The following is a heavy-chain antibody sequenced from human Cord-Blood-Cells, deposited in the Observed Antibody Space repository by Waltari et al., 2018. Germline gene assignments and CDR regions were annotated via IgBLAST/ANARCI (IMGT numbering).Heavy chain of an antibody. D-gene: IGHD2-15*01. Sequence: QVQLVQSGAEVKKPGASVKVSCKVSGYTLTELSMHWVRQAPGKGLEWMGGCDPEDGETSNAQKFQGRVTMTEDTATDTAYMGLSSLRSEDTAVYYCAAEYCSGGSCEYYFDYWGQGTLVTVSS. J-gene: IGHJ4*02. CDR3: AAEYCSGGSCEYYFDY. CDR1: GYTLTELS. V-gene: IGHV1-24*01. CDR2: CDPEDGET.